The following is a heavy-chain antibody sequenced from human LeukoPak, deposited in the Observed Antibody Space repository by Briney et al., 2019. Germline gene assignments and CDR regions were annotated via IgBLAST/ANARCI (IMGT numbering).Heavy chain of an antibody. CDR1: GHTFTGYY. D-gene: IGHD3-3*01. CDR2: INPNSGGT. CDR3: ARLGLGSGYYLFAP. V-gene: IGHV1-2*02. Sequence: ASVKVSCKASGHTFTGYYMHWVRQAPGQGLEWMGWINPNSGGTTYAQKFRGRVPMTRDTSISTAYMELSRLRSDDTAVYYCARLGLGSGYYLFAPWGQGTLVTVSS. J-gene: IGHJ5*02.